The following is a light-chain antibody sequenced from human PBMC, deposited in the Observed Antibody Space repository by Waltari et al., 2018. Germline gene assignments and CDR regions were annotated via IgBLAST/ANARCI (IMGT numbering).Light chain of an antibody. CDR1: SSDVGGYNY. V-gene: IGLV2-14*01. CDR2: EVS. J-gene: IGLJ2*01. CDR3: SSYTSSSTLV. Sequence: SALTQTASVSGSPGQSITISCTGTSSDVGGYNYVSWYQQHPGKAPKLMIYEVSNRPSGVSNRFSGSKSGNTASLTISGLQAEDEADYHCSSYTSSSTLVFGGGTKLTVL.